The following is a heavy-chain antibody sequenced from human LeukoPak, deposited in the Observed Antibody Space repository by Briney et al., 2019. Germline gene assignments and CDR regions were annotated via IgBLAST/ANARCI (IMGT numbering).Heavy chain of an antibody. CDR3: ARGNTGMADFDY. J-gene: IGHJ4*02. CDR1: GGSFSGYY. V-gene: IGHV4-34*01. CDR2: VYYSGST. D-gene: IGHD5-18*01. Sequence: PSETLSLTCAVYGGSFSGYYWSWIRQPPGKGLEWIGYVYYSGSTNYKPSLKSRVTISVDTSKNQFSLKLNSVTAADTAVYYCARGNTGMADFDYWGQGTLVTVSS.